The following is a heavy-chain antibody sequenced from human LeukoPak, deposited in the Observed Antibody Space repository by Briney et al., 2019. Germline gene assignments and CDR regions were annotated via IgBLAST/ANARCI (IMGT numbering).Heavy chain of an antibody. V-gene: IGHV4-4*07. J-gene: IGHJ4*02. D-gene: IGHD6-19*01. CDR2: IYISGST. CDR1: GASISSYY. CDR3: ARSWQWLPLDY. Sequence: SSETLSLTCTVSGASISSYYWSWIRQPAGKGLEWIGRIYISGSTNYNPSLKSRVTISVDTSKNQFSLKLSSVTAADTAVHYCARSWQWLPLDYWGQGTLVTVSS.